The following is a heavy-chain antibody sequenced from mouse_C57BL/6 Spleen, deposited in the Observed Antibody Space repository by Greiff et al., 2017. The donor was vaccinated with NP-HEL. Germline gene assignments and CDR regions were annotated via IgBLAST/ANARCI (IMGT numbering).Heavy chain of an antibody. Sequence: VQLQQPGAELVKPGASVKLSCKASGYTFTSYWMQWVKQRPGQGLEWIGEIDPSDSYTNYNQKFKGKATLTVDTSSSTAYMQLSSLTSEDSAVYYCARYTTGTEGDYWGQGTTLTVSS. V-gene: IGHV1-50*01. J-gene: IGHJ2*01. CDR3: ARYTTGTEGDY. CDR1: GYTFTSYW. CDR2: IDPSDSYT. D-gene: IGHD4-1*01.